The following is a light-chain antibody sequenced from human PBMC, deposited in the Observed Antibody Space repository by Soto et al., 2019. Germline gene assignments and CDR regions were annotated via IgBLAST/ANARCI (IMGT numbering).Light chain of an antibody. CDR1: SSNIGGNY. CDR2: QNY. Sequence: QSALTQPPSASGTPGQSVTISCSGSSSNIGGNYVYWQQHLPGIAPGNLINQNYQRPSGVPDRFSASKSGTSASLTINGLRSEDEADYYCVSWDDRLSAWLFGGGTKVTVL. CDR3: VSWDDRLSAWL. J-gene: IGLJ3*02. V-gene: IGLV1-47*01.